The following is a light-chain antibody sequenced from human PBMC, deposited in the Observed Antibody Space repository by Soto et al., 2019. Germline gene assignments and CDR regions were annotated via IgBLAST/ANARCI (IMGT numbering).Light chain of an antibody. V-gene: IGKV3-20*01. J-gene: IGKJ3*01. CDR1: QSVSSSY. CDR3: QQYGTAPST. Sequence: MVPRQSSKNRYWSAGEKAIDPGRGSQSVSSSYLAWYQQKPGQAPRLLIYGASSRATGIPDRFSGSGSGTDFTLTISRLEREDFAVYYCQQYGTAPSTFGPGTKVDIK. CDR2: GAS.